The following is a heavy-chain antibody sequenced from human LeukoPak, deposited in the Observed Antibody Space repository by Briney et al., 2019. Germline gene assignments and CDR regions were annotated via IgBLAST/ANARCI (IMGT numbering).Heavy chain of an antibody. J-gene: IGHJ6*03. V-gene: IGHV1-69*05. CDR1: GGTFSSYA. CDR2: IIPIFGTA. D-gene: IGHD2-2*01. CDR3: ATLNSLRSRGRYYMDV. Sequence: GASVKVSCKASGGTFSSYAISWVRQAPGQGLEWMGGIIPIFGTANYAQKFQGRVTITTDESTSTAYMELSSLRSEDTAVYYCATLNSLRSRGRYYMDVWGKGTTVTVSS.